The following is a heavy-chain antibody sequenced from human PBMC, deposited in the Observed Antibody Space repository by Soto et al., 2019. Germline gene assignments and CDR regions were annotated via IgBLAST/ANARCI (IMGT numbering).Heavy chain of an antibody. J-gene: IGHJ4*02. D-gene: IGHD5-12*01. CDR2: IKQDGNEK. CDR3: ARAPIFGTSGSTADY. Sequence: DVQLVESGGGLVQPGGSLRLSCAASGFSFRSFWMTWVRQAPGQGLEWVGNIKQDGNEKYYVDSVKGRFTISRDNAKNSLYLQMNSLRAEDTAVYYCARAPIFGTSGSTADYWGQGTLVTVSS. V-gene: IGHV3-7*03. CDR1: GFSFRSFW.